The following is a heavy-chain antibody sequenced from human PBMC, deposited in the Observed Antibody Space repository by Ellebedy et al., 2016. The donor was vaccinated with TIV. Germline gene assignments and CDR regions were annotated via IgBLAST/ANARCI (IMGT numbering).Heavy chain of an antibody. J-gene: IGHJ4*02. CDR3: AKEIDY. CDR1: GFTFSSSG. CDR2: IGASGGST. V-gene: IGHV3-23*01. Sequence: GESLKISCAASGFTFSSSGMNWVRQAPGKGLEWVSGIGASGGSTYYADSVKGRFTNSRDNSKNTLYLQMNSLRAEDTAVYYCAKEIDYWGQGTLVTVSS.